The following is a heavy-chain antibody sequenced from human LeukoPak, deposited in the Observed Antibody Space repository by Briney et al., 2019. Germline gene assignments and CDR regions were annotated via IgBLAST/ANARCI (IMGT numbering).Heavy chain of an antibody. CDR1: GFTFSSYA. CDR2: ISSNGGST. D-gene: IGHD3-3*01. V-gene: IGHV3-64D*06. CDR3: VKDLWFPNGVAPHDY. Sequence: QPGGSLRLSCSASGFTFSSYAMHWVRQAPGKGLEYISAISSNGGSTYYADSVKGRFTISRDNSKNTLYLQMSSLRAEDTAVYYCVKDLWFPNGVAPHDYWGQGTLVTVSS. J-gene: IGHJ4*02.